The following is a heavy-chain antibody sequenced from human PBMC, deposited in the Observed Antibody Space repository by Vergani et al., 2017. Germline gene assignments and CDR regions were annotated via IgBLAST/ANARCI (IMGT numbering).Heavy chain of an antibody. V-gene: IGHV4-39*07. Sequence: QLQLQESGPGLVKPSETLSLTCTVSGGSISSSSYYWGWIRQPPGKGLEWIGSIYYSGSTYYNPSLKSRVTISVDTSKNQFSLKLSSVTAADTAVYYCASYRLIYSYGYSDYWGQGTLVTVSS. CDR1: GGSISSSSYY. CDR3: ASYRLIYSYGYSDY. D-gene: IGHD5-18*01. CDR2: IYYSGST. J-gene: IGHJ4*02.